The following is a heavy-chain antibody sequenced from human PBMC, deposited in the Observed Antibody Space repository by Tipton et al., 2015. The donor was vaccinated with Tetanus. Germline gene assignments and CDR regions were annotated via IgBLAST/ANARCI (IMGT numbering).Heavy chain of an antibody. V-gene: IGHV3-7*04. CDR1: GFSFSNYW. Sequence: SLRLSCAASGFSFSNYWMIWVRQAPGKGLEWVASIKNDGSEKNYVESVKGRFTISRDNTRNSLYLQMNSLRVEDTAIYYCAKEFQRARIRFFDSWGQGTQVTASS. CDR2: IKNDGSEK. D-gene: IGHD2-15*01. CDR3: AKEFQRARIRFFDS. J-gene: IGHJ4*02.